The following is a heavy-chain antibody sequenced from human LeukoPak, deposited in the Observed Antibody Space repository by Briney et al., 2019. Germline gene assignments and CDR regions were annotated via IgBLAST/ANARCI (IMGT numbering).Heavy chain of an antibody. CDR3: AKHPRKGVAPGWYFDY. CDR1: GFTFSSYA. D-gene: IGHD3-3*01. Sequence: GGSLRLSCAASGFTFSSYAMSWVRQAPGKGLEWVSAISGSGGSTYYADSVKGRFTISRDNSKNTLYLQMNSLRAEDTAVYYCAKHPRKGVAPGWYFDYWGQGTLVTVSS. J-gene: IGHJ4*02. CDR2: ISGSGGST. V-gene: IGHV3-23*01.